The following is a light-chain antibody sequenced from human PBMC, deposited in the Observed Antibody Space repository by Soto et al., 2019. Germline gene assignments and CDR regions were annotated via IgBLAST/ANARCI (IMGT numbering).Light chain of an antibody. CDR2: DVI. CDR3: SSYSFTTSLYV. Sequence: QSALTQPASVSGSPGQSITISCTGPSFKNVSWYQQHPGQAPKLLIYDVIYRPSGISHRFSGSDSAYTASLTISGLQAEDEADYYCSSYSFTTSLYVFGTGTKVTVL. V-gene: IGLV2-14*03. CDR1: SFKN. J-gene: IGLJ1*01.